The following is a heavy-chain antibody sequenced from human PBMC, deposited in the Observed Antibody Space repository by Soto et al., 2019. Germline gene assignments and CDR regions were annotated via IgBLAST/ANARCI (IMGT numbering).Heavy chain of an antibody. CDR1: GYTFTSYC. D-gene: IGHD3-16*02. V-gene: IGHV1-18*01. CDR3: ARIMITFGGVIAQYFDY. CDR2: ISAYNGNT. J-gene: IGHJ4*02. Sequence: ASVKVSCKASGYTFTSYCISWVRQAPGQGLEWMGWISAYNGNTNYAQKLQGRVTMTTDTSTSTAYMELRSLRSDDTAVYYCARIMITFGGVIAQYFDYWGQGTLVTVS.